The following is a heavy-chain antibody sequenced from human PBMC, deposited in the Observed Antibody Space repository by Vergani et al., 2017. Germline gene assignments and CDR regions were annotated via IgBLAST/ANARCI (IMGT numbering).Heavy chain of an antibody. CDR1: GFTSAGYA. D-gene: IGHD6-6*01. CDR3: AKDLGTSSGGGWFDP. Sequence: EVQLEESGGGLVLPGRSLRLSCVASGFTSAGYAMHWVRQAPGKGLEWVSGISWNSNSIGYADSVKGRFTISRDNSKNSPCLQMNSLRAEDTALYYCAKDLGTSSGGGWFDPWGQGTLVTVSS. CDR2: ISWNSNSI. V-gene: IGHV3-9*02. J-gene: IGHJ5*02.